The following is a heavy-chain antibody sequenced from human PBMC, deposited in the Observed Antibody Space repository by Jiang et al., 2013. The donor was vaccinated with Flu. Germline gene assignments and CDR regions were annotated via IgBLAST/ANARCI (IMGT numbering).Heavy chain of an antibody. J-gene: IGHJ5*02. CDR2: ITGSGAIT. Sequence: QLVESGGGLVQSGESLRLSCVGSGFTFNQYSMTWVRQAPGKGLEWVSTITGSGAITDYADSVKGRFTVSRDNSANTVFLEMNSLRVEDTAVYFCARIVEENQLVDFSWKVYNCFDPWGQGTLVTVSS. V-gene: IGHV3-23*04. CDR1: GFTFNQYS. D-gene: IGHD1-14*01. CDR3: ARIVEENQLVDFSWKVYNCFDP.